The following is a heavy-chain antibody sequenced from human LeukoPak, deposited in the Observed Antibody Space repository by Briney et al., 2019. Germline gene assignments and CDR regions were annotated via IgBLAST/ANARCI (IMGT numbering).Heavy chain of an antibody. CDR2: IYYSGST. J-gene: IGHJ6*03. Sequence: SETLSLTCTVPGGSISSSSYYWGWIRQPPGKGLEWIGSIYYSGSTYYNPSLKSRVTISVDTSKNQFSLKLSSVTAADTAVYYCARIASNYGDFQFYFYYYYMDVWGKGTTVTVSS. CDR1: GGSISSSSYY. V-gene: IGHV4-39*01. D-gene: IGHD4-17*01. CDR3: ARIASNYGDFQFYFYYYYMDV.